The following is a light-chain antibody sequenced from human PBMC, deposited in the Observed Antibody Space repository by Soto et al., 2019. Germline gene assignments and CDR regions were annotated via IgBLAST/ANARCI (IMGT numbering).Light chain of an antibody. V-gene: IGKV3-11*01. CDR1: RSVGSS. J-gene: IGKJ5*01. CDR2: DAS. Sequence: EIVLTQSPGTLSLAPGEGATLSCRASRSVGSSLAWYQQKPGQAPRLLIYDASNRATGIPARFSGSGSGTDFTLTISSLEPEDFAVYYCQQRSNWPPITFGQGTRLEIK. CDR3: QQRSNWPPIT.